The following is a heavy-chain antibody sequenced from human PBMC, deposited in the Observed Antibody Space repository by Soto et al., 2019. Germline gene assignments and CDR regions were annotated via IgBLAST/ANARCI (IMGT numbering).Heavy chain of an antibody. J-gene: IGHJ4*02. Sequence: QVQLVESGGGVVQPGRSLRLSCAASGFTFRTYGMRWVRQAPGKGLEWVTSKWYDGSYKYYADSVKGRLTISRDNSKNPLYLQINSLRAEDTAVYYCARGQDSAGADYWGQGTLVTVSS. V-gene: IGHV3-33*01. CDR1: GFTFRTYG. CDR2: KWYDGSYK. D-gene: IGHD3-10*01. CDR3: ARGQDSAGADY.